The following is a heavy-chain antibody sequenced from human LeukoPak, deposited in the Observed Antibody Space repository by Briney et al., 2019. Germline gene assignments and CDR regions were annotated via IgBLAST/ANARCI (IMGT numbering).Heavy chain of an antibody. CDR2: INPNSGGT. V-gene: IGHV1-2*02. CDR3: ARIISEETYILRYFDWNYSDY. CDR1: GYTFTGYY. J-gene: IGHJ4*02. D-gene: IGHD3-9*01. Sequence: GASVKVSCKASGYTFTGYYMHWVRQAPGQGLEWMGWINPNSGGTNYAQKFQGRVTMTRDTSISTAYMELSRLRSDDTAVYYCARIISEETYILRYFDWNYSDYWGQGTLVTVSS.